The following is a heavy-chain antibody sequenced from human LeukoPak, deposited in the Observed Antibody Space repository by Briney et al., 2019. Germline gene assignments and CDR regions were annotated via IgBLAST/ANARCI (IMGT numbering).Heavy chain of an antibody. Sequence: GGSLRLSCAASGFTFSSYAMHWVRQAPGKGLEWVAVISYDGSNKYYADSVKGRFTISRDNSKNTLYLQMNSLRAEDAAVYYCARDHFQWLVRYPFYWGQGTLVTVSS. CDR2: ISYDGSNK. D-gene: IGHD6-19*01. V-gene: IGHV3-30-3*01. J-gene: IGHJ4*02. CDR1: GFTFSSYA. CDR3: ARDHFQWLVRYPFY.